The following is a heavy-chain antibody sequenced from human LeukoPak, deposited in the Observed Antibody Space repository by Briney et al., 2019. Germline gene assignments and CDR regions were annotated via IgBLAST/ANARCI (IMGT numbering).Heavy chain of an antibody. V-gene: IGHV5-51*01. J-gene: IGHJ4*02. CDR3: ARALSYSSSWYGVYFDY. CDR1: GYSFTSYW. D-gene: IGHD6-13*01. CDR2: IYPGDSDT. Sequence: GESLKISRKGSGYSFTSYWIGWVRQMPGKGLEWMGIIYPGDSDTRYSPSFQGQVTISADKSISTAYLQWSSLKASDTAMYYCARALSYSSSWYGVYFDYWGQGTLVTVSS.